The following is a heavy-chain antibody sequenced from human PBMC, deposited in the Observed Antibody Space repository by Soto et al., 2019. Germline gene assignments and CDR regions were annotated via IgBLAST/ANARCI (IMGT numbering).Heavy chain of an antibody. Sequence: NPSETLSLTCAVYGGSFSVYYWRWIRHPPGKGLEWIGEINHSGSTNYNPSLKSRVTISVDTSKNQFSLKLSSVTAADTAVYYCAGTGYSSGWYKAAFDIWGQGTMVTVSS. V-gene: IGHV4-34*01. CDR1: GGSFSVYY. D-gene: IGHD6-19*01. CDR2: INHSGST. J-gene: IGHJ3*02. CDR3: AGTGYSSGWYKAAFDI.